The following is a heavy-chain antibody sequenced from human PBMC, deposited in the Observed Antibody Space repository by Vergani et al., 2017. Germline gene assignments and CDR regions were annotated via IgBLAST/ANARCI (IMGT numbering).Heavy chain of an antibody. CDR1: GGSISSGGYY. CDR3: ARSGGVTTTSTQYYYYYGMDV. CDR2: IYYSGST. V-gene: IGHV4-31*03. J-gene: IGHJ6*02. D-gene: IGHD4-17*01. Sequence: QVQLQESGPGLVKPSQTLSLTCTVSGGSISSGGYYWSWIRQHPGKGLEWIGYIYYSGSTYYNPSLKSRVTISVETSKNQFSLKLSSVTAADTAVYYCARSGGVTTTSTQYYYYYGMDVWGQGTTVTVSS.